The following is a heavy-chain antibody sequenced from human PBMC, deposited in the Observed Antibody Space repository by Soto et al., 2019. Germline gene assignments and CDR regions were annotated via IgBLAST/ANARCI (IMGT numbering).Heavy chain of an antibody. CDR1: GGSISSGGYS. Sequence: QLQLQESGSGLVKPSQTLSLTCAVSGGSISSGGYSWSWIRQPPGKGLEWIGYIYHSGSTDYNPSLKSRGHMSVDRSKNQFSLKLSSVTAADKAVYYCARFIYSSSNFDDWGKGTLVTVSS. CDR3: ARFIYSSSNFDD. CDR2: IYHSGST. V-gene: IGHV4-30-2*01. D-gene: IGHD6-6*01. J-gene: IGHJ4*02.